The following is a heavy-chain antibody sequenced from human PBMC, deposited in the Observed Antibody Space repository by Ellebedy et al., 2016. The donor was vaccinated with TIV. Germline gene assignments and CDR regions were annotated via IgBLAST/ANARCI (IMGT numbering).Heavy chain of an antibody. CDR2: IYYSGRT. Sequence: SETLSLXXTVSGGSIGSYYWSWIRQPPGKGLEWIGYIYYSGRTNYNPSLKSRVTITVDTSKNQFSLRLTSVTAADTAVYYCARGAGTNGTDFWGQGTLVAVSS. CDR1: GGSIGSYY. J-gene: IGHJ4*02. CDR3: ARGAGTNGTDF. V-gene: IGHV4-59*01. D-gene: IGHD1-1*01.